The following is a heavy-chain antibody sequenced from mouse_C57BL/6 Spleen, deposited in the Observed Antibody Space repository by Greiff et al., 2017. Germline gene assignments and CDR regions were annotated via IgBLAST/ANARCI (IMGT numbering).Heavy chain of an antibody. J-gene: IGHJ1*03. CDR2: IYPGSGST. CDR1: GYTFTSYW. CDR3: ARSGYYGPSYWYFDV. D-gene: IGHD2-1*01. V-gene: IGHV1-55*01. Sequence: QVQLQQPGAELVKPGASVKMSCKASGYTFTSYWITWVKQRPGQGLEWIGDIYPGSGSTNYNEKFKSKATLTVDTSSSTAYMQLSSLTSEDSAVYYCARSGYYGPSYWYFDVWGTGTTVTVSS.